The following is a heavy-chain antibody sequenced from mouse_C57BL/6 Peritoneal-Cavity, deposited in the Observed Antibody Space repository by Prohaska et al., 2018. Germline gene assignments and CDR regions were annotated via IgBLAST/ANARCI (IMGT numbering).Heavy chain of an antibody. D-gene: IGHD1-1*01. CDR1: GYTFTSYT. CDR2: INPSSGYT. J-gene: IGHJ2*01. V-gene: IGHV1-4*01. CDR3: ARSDITTVVADY. Sequence: MSCKASGYTFTSYTMHWVKQRPGQGLEWIGYINPSSGYTKYNQKFKDKATLTADKSSITAYMQLSSLTSEDSAVYYCARSDITTVVADYWGQGTTLTVSS.